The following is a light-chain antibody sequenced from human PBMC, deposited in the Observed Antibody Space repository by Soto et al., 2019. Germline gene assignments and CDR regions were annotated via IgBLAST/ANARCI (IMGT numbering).Light chain of an antibody. J-gene: IGKJ2*01. V-gene: IGKV1-5*03. Sequence: DIQMTQFPSTLSASIGDRATITCRASQTISSSLAWYQKKPGKAPKLLIYKASNLETGVPSRFSGSGSGAEFALIISSPQPDDFATYYCQQYIRYSPYTFGQGTRLEIK. CDR2: KAS. CDR1: QTISSS. CDR3: QQYIRYSPYT.